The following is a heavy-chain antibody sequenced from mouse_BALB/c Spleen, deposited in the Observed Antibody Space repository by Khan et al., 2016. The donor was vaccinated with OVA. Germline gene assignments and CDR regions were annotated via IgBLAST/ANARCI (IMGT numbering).Heavy chain of an antibody. D-gene: IGHD1-1*01. CDR1: GFSFSSYS. Sequence: EVELVESGGGLVRPGGSLKLSCAASGFSFSSYSMSWVRQTPEKRLEWVATISSGGSYTYYPASVKGRFTISRDNAKNTQSLQVNSLRSEDTAMYYCTVHRCYYGSSPYFDYWGQGTTLTVSS. J-gene: IGHJ2*01. CDR2: ISSGGSYT. CDR3: TVHRCYYGSSPYFDY. V-gene: IGHV5-6-4*01.